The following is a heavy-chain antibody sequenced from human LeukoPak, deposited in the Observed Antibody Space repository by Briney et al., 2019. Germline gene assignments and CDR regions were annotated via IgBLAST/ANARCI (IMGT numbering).Heavy chain of an antibody. Sequence: GGSLRLSCVFSGFPFKNHGMHWVRQAPGKGLGWLAVASTDEISQTYANSLKGRFIISGDTSRNTLNLQMNNLTPEDTAVYYCAAFIATKLDNWGQGILVSVSS. CDR1: GFPFKNHG. V-gene: IGHV3-30*03. CDR3: AAFIATKLDN. CDR2: ASTDEISQ. D-gene: IGHD2-15*01. J-gene: IGHJ4*02.